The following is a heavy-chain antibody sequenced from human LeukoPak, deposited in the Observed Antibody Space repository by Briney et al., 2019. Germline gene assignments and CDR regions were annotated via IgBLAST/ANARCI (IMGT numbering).Heavy chain of an antibody. CDR2: INHSGST. CDR1: GGSLSGYY. V-gene: IGHV4-34*01. J-gene: IGHJ6*03. D-gene: IGHD3-10*01. CDR3: ARLMVRGVTTYYYYYMDV. Sequence: PSETLSLTCAVYGGSLSGYYWSWIRQPPGKGLEWMGEINHSGSTNYNPSLKSRATISVDTSKKQFSLKLSSVTAADTAVYYCARLMVRGVTTYYYYYMDVWGKGTTVTISS.